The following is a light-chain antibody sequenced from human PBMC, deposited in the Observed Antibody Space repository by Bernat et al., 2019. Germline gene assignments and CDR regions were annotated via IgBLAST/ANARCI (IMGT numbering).Light chain of an antibody. CDR2: GAS. J-gene: IGKJ1*01. Sequence: EIVMTQSPATLSVSPGERATLSCRASQSVSSNLAWYQQKPGQAPRLLIYGASTRATGIPARFSGSGSGTEFTLTISSLQSEDFAVYYCQQYNNWHQWTVGQGTKVEIK. CDR3: QQYNNWHQWT. V-gene: IGKV3-15*01. CDR1: QSVSSN.